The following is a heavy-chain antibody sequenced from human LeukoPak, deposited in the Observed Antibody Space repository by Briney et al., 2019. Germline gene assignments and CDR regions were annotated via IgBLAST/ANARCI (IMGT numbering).Heavy chain of an antibody. CDR3: AREGILAYSGRSTSSYAFDI. D-gene: IGHD1-26*01. CDR2: INSVGGT. Sequence: TSETLSLTCTVSGGSISSYYWSWIRQPPGKGLQWIGYINSVGGTNYNPSLKSRVTISVDTSKNQFSLKLSSVTAADTAVYYCAREGILAYSGRSTSSYAFDIWGQGTMVTVSS. V-gene: IGHV4-59*01. CDR1: GGSISSYY. J-gene: IGHJ3*02.